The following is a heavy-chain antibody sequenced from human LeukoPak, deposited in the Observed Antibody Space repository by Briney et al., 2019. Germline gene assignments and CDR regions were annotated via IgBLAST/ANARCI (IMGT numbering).Heavy chain of an antibody. CDR1: GFPFNSYW. CDR2: ISSGSSYL. J-gene: IGHJ4*02. CDR3: ARVLRGYALDY. D-gene: IGHD5-12*01. Sequence: GGSLRLSWAASGFPFNSYWMSWVRQAPGKGLGWVASISSGSSYLFFSASVKGRFTLSKDNAKNSLYLQMNSLRAEDTAVYYCARVLRGYALDYWGQGTLVTVSS. V-gene: IGHV3-21*01.